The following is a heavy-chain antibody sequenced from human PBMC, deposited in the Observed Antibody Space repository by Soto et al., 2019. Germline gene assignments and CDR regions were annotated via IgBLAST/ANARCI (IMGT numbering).Heavy chain of an antibody. CDR3: AKSLSTAVNYGLDV. Sequence: EVRLLESGGGLVQPGGSLRLSCGASGFTFSDNAMTWVRQAPGKGLEWVSSISDDGDSTYYADSVKGRFTISRDNSKNTLFLQMSSLGAEDTAVYYCAKSLSTAVNYGLDVWGHGTSVTVSS. CDR2: ISDDGDST. V-gene: IGHV3-23*01. D-gene: IGHD2-2*01. CDR1: GFTFSDNA. J-gene: IGHJ6*02.